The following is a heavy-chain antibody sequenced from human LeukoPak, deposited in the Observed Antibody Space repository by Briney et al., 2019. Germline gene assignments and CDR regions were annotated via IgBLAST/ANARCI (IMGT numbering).Heavy chain of an antibody. CDR3: AKSPAVTSTPFDY. J-gene: IGHJ4*02. Sequence: GGSLRLSCAASGFTFSSYGMHWVRQAPGKGLEWVAFIRYDGSNKYYADSVKGRFTISRDNSKNTLYLQMNSLRAEDTAVYYCAKSPAVTSTPFDYWGQGTLVTVSS. CDR1: GFTFSSYG. V-gene: IGHV3-30*02. CDR2: IRYDGSNK. D-gene: IGHD6-25*01.